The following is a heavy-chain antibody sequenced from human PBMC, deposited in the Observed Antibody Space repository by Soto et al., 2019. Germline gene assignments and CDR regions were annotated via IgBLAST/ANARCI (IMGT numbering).Heavy chain of an antibody. V-gene: IGHV1-18*04. CDR2: IKVDSGYT. CDR3: ATSYDTGFVP. D-gene: IGHD3-9*01. Sequence: QLQLVQSAAEVKKPGASVRVSCKAYGYPFIKYGISWIRQAPEQGLEWMGWIKVDSGYTNYAQKFQGRVTMTADTSSDTAFMELRSLRLEDTAVYFCATSYDTGFVPWGQGTLVSVSS. J-gene: IGHJ5*02. CDR1: GYPFIKYG.